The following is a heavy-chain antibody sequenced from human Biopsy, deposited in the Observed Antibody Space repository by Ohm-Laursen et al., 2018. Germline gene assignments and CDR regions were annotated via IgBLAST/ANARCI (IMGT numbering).Heavy chain of an antibody. D-gene: IGHD3-9*01. CDR3: TGRYDIGAYGVDV. CDR2: ISSSGTTI. J-gene: IGHJ6*02. V-gene: IGHV3-11*01. Sequence: SLRLSCAASGFNFRDYNMNWIRQAPGKGLERISHISSSGTTIYYGDVVRGRFTISRDNDKNSLFLQMNSLRADDTAVYYCTGRYDIGAYGVDVWGQGTTVIVSS. CDR1: GFNFRDYN.